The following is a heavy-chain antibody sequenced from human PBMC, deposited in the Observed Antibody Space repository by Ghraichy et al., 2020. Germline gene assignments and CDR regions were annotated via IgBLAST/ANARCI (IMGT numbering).Heavy chain of an antibody. CDR1: GYTFTSYG. Sequence: ASVKVSCKASGYTFTSYGISWVRQAPGQGLEWMGWISAYNGNTNYAQKLQGRVTMTTDTSTSTAYMELRSLRSDDTAVYYCARGKYYDSSGYGAPYYFGMDVWGQGTTVTVSS. V-gene: IGHV1-18*01. J-gene: IGHJ6*02. D-gene: IGHD3-22*01. CDR2: ISAYNGNT. CDR3: ARGKYYDSSGYGAPYYFGMDV.